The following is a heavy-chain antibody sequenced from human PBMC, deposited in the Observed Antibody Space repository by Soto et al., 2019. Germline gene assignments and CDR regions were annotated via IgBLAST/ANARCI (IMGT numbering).Heavy chain of an antibody. CDR1: GFSLSTSGVG. V-gene: IGHV2-5*02. Sequence: QITLKESGPTLVKPTQTLTLTCTFSGFSLSTSGVGVGWIRQPPGKALEWLALIYWDDDKRYSPSLKSRLTITKYTSKNQVVRTMTNLDPVDTATYYCAPRLPYSYGSGSYRYNWFDPWGQGTLVTVSS. CDR2: IYWDDDK. CDR3: APRLPYSYGSGSYRYNWFDP. D-gene: IGHD3-10*01. J-gene: IGHJ5*02.